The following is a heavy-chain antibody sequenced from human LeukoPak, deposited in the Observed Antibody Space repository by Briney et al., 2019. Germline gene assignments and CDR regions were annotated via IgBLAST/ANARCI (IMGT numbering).Heavy chain of an antibody. Sequence: PGGSLRLSCAASGFTFSSYAMSWVRQAPGKGREWVSAISGSGGSTYYADSVKGRFTISRDNSKNTLYLQMNSLRAEDTAVYYCATYSSSWYCFDYWGQGTLVTVSS. D-gene: IGHD6-13*01. J-gene: IGHJ4*02. CDR1: GFTFSSYA. V-gene: IGHV3-23*01. CDR3: ATYSSSWYCFDY. CDR2: ISGSGGST.